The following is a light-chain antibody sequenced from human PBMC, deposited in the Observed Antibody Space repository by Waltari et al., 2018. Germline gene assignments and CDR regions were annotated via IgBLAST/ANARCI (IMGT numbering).Light chain of an antibody. J-gene: IGKJ5*01. CDR1: QSISSW. CDR3: QQYNSYRIT. Sequence: DIQMTQSPSTLSASVGDRVTITCRASQSISSWLAWYQQKPGKAPKLLIYKASSLESGVLSRFSGSGSGTEFTLTISSLQPDDFATYYCQQYNSYRITFGQGTRLEIK. V-gene: IGKV1-5*03. CDR2: KAS.